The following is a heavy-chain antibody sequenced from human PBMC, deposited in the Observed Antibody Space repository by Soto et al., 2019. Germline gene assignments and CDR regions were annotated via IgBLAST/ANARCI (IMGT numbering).Heavy chain of an antibody. CDR2: IYPGDSDT. V-gene: IGHV5-51*01. D-gene: IGHD2-8*01. CDR3: AIQRTRGATYYYGMEF. CDR1: GYSFTSYW. Sequence: GESLKISCKGSGYSFTSYWIGWVRQMPGKGLEWMGIIYPGDSDTRYSPSFPGQVTISADKSISTAYLQWSSLKASDTAMYYCAIQRTRGATYYYGMEFWGPGNTVTVS. J-gene: IGHJ6*01.